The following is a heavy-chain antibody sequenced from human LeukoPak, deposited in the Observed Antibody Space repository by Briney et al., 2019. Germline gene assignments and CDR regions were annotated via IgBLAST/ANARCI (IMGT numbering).Heavy chain of an antibody. CDR1: AGSMSGSTYY. J-gene: IGHJ4*02. CDR3: ARINHMSSTGIPVRGPDY. CDR2: IYYSGST. V-gene: IGHV4-39*01. D-gene: IGHD6-19*01. Sequence: SETLSLTCTVSAGSMSGSTYYWGWIRQPPERGLEWIGSIYYSGSTYYNPSLKSRVTMSVDTSKNQFSLNLSSVTAADTAVYYCARINHMSSTGIPVRGPDYWGQGTLVTVSP.